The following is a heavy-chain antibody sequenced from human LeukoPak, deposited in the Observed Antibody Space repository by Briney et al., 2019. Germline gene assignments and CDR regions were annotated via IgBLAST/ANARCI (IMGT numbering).Heavy chain of an antibody. CDR3: ARGPDAFDI. CDR2: INPTAGNT. J-gene: IGHJ3*02. V-gene: IGHV1-46*01. CDR1: GYTFSNYY. Sequence: GASVKVSCKASGYTFSNYYLHWVRQAPGQGLEWMGLINPTAGNTYYAQRFQGRVTMTRDTSISTAYMELSRLRSDDTAVYYCARGPDAFDIWGQGTMVTVSS.